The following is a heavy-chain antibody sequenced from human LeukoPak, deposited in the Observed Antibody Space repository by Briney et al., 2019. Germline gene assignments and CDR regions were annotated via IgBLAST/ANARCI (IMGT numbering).Heavy chain of an antibody. CDR2: IYHSGNT. D-gene: IGHD2-2*01. CDR1: GGSISGYY. V-gene: IGHV4-38-2*02. CDR3: ARQPPLYCSSASCYPGI. J-gene: IGHJ3*02. Sequence: SETLSLTCTVSGGSISGYYWGWIRQPPGKGLEWIGSIYHSGNTYYNPSLKSRVTISVDTSKNHFSLKLTSVTAADTAVYYCARQPPLYCSSASCYPGIWGQGTMVTVSS.